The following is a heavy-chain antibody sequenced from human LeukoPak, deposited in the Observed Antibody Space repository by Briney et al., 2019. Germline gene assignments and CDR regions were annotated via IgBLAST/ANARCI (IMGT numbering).Heavy chain of an antibody. J-gene: IGHJ4*02. CDR3: ARVPGGATWHIDY. D-gene: IGHD3-16*01. V-gene: IGHV4-4*07. CDR2: IYSGST. Sequence: PSETLSLTCTVSGGSISTYYWSWIRQPAGKGLEWIGRIYSGSTNYNPSLKNRVTMSVDTSENQFSLKLSSVTAADTAIYYCARVPGGATWHIDYWGQGTLVTVSS. CDR1: GGSISTYY.